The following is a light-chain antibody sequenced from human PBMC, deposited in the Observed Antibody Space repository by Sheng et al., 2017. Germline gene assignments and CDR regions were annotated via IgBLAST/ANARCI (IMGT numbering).Light chain of an antibody. V-gene: IGKV3-20*01. J-gene: IGKJ1*01. Sequence: EIVLTQSPGTLSLSPGERATLSCRASQRVSSSYLAWYQQKPGQAPRLLIYGASTRATGIPDRFSGSGSGTDFTLTISGLEPEDFAVYYCQQYGSSWTFGQGTKVE. CDR3: QQYGSSWT. CDR1: QRVSSSY. CDR2: GAS.